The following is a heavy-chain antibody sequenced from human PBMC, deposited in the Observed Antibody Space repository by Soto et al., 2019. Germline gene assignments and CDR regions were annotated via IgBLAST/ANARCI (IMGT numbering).Heavy chain of an antibody. CDR1: GGSFSGYY. Sequence: PSETLSLTCAVYGGSFSGYYWSWIRQPPGKGLEWIGEINHSGSTNYNPSLKSRVTISVDTSKNQFSLKLSSVTAADTAVYYCARRFWSGYFKPYFDYWGQGTLVTVSS. CDR2: INHSGST. D-gene: IGHD3-3*01. CDR3: ARRFWSGYFKPYFDY. V-gene: IGHV4-34*01. J-gene: IGHJ4*02.